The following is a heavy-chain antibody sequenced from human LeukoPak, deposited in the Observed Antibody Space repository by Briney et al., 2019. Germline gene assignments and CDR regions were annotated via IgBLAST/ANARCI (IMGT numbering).Heavy chain of an antibody. CDR3: VRGAYGDIFDY. D-gene: IGHD4-17*01. J-gene: IGHJ4*02. V-gene: IGHV1-18*01. CDR1: GYIFTTYG. CDR2: LSARDGNT. Sequence: VASVTVSCKASGYIFTTYGMSWVRQAPGQGLEWIGWLSARDGNTNYAQKLQGRVTVTTDTSTSTAYMELRSLRSDDTAVYYCVRGAYGDIFDYWGQGTLVTVST.